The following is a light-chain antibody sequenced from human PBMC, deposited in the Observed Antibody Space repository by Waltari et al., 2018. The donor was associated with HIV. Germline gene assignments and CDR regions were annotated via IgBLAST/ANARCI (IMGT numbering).Light chain of an antibody. V-gene: IGLV2-23*02. CDR2: EVS. J-gene: IGLJ2*01. CDR3: CAYAGSTTYVI. CDR1: RSDVGGYHL. Sequence: QSALTQPASVSGSPGQSIPLPRTGPRSDVGGYHLASWYQQHPGKAPKLRIYEVSKRPSGVSNRFSGSKSGNTASLTISGLQAEDEADYYCCAYAGSTTYVIFGGGTKLTVL.